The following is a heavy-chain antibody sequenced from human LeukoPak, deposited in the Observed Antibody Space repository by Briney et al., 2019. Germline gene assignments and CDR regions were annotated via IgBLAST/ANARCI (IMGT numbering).Heavy chain of an antibody. Sequence: PSQTLSLTCTVTGGSISSYCWSWIRQPPGKGLEWIGYIYYSGSSNYNPSLKSRVTISVDTSKNQFSLKVSSVTAADTAVYYCARTYYDSSGYFHYFDYWGQGTLVTVSS. D-gene: IGHD3-22*01. CDR3: ARTYYDSSGYFHYFDY. CDR2: IYYSGSS. V-gene: IGHV4-59*01. CDR1: GGSISSYC. J-gene: IGHJ4*02.